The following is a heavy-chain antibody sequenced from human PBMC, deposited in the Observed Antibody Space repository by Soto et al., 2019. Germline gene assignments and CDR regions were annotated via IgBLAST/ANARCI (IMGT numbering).Heavy chain of an antibody. CDR3: ARDLGAAAVKFDP. CDR1: GGSISSYY. D-gene: IGHD6-13*01. V-gene: IGHV4-59*01. CDR2: IYYSGST. J-gene: IGHJ5*02. Sequence: QVQLQESGPGLVKPSETLSLTCTVSGGSISSYYWSWIRQPPGKGLEWIGYIYYSGSTNYNPSLKSRVTISVDPSKNQFSLKLSSVTAADTAVYYCARDLGAAAVKFDPWGQGTMVTVSS.